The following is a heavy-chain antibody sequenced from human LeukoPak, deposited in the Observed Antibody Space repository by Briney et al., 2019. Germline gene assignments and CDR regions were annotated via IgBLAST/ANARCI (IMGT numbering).Heavy chain of an antibody. CDR1: GSTFNIYW. Sequence: GGSLRLSCEASGSTFNIYWMNWVRLAPGKGLVSVSRIHSDGTTTSYADSVKGRFTISRDNAKNTVYLQMNNLRVEDTAVYFCARDVYYSLDPWGQGTQVTVSS. J-gene: IGHJ5*02. CDR3: ARDVYYSLDP. V-gene: IGHV3-74*01. D-gene: IGHD3-22*01. CDR2: IHSDGTTT.